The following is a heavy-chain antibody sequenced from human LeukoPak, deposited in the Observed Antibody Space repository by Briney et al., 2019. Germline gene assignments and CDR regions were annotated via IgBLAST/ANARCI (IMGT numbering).Heavy chain of an antibody. CDR3: VRGQEELVVPAAMDAFDI. Sequence: ASVRVSCKASGYTFTSYYMHWVRQAPGQGLEWMGLINPSGGSTSYAQKFQGRVTMTRDTSTSTVYMELSSLRSEDTAVYYCVRGQEELVVPAAMDAFDIWGQGTMVTVSS. D-gene: IGHD2-2*01. J-gene: IGHJ3*02. CDR2: INPSGGST. CDR1: GYTFTSYY. V-gene: IGHV1-46*01.